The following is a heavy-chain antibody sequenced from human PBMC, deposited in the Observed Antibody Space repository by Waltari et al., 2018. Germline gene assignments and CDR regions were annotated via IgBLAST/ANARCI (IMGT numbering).Heavy chain of an antibody. CDR2: IEPEDGER. CDR1: GYSFSDYY. D-gene: IGHD1-20*01. V-gene: IGHV1-69-2*01. CDR3: ATALGDNISASRAFEI. Sequence: EVQLLQSGAELVKPGTTVKISCKVSGYSFSDYYIHWVQQAPGKGLQWMGLIEPEDGERIDADNSRDTITLTADTSTNTAYLELNNVSSQDTAVFYCATALGDNISASRAFEIWGQGTMITVAS. J-gene: IGHJ3*02.